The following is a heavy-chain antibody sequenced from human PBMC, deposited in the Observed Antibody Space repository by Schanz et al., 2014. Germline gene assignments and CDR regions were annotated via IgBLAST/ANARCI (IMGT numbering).Heavy chain of an antibody. D-gene: IGHD3-10*01. CDR2: ISAGGTNT. CDR1: GFTFSTYA. V-gene: IGHV3-23*04. J-gene: IGHJ4*02. CDR3: AKEGTVVSGSPRDY. Sequence: EVQLVESGGGLVQPWGSLRLSCAASGFTFSTYAMTWVRQAPGKGLEWVSSISAGGTNTYYADSVKGRFTLSRDNSKNTLYLQMNSLIVEDTAVYYCAKEGTVVSGSPRDYWGRGTLVTVSS.